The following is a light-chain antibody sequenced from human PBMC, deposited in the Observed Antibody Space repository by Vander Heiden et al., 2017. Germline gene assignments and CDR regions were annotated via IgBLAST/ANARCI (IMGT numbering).Light chain of an antibody. CDR1: QSVRNY. V-gene: IGKV3-11*01. CDR2: DTS. CDR3: HQRRIWPLT. J-gene: IGKJ3*01. Sequence: ILFTQSPATLSLSPGERAPLSCRASQSVRNYLAWYQQKPGQAPKLLIYDTSNRATGIPATFSGSGSGTDFTLTIISLEPQDFAVYYCHQRRIWPLTFGHGTKVDIK.